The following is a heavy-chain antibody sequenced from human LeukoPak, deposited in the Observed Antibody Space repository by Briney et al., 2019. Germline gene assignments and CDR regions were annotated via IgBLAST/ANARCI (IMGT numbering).Heavy chain of an antibody. V-gene: IGHV3-23*01. CDR3: AKVDRDIVVVPDGMLDY. J-gene: IGHJ4*02. Sequence: GGSLRLSCAASGFTFSSYAMHWVRQAPGKGLEYVSAISGSGGSTYYADSVKGRFTISRDNSKNTLYLQMNSLRAEDTAIYYCAKVDRDIVVVPDGMLDYWGQGTLVTVSS. CDR2: ISGSGGST. CDR1: GFTFSSYA. D-gene: IGHD2-2*01.